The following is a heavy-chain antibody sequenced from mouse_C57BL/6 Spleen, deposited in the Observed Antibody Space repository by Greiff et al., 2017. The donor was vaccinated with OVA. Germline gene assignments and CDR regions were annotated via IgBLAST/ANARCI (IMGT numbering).Heavy chain of an antibody. Sequence: QVKLQQSGAELVKPGASVKISCKASGYAFSSYGMHWVKQRPGKGLEWIGQIYPGDGDTNYNGKFKGKATLTADKSSSTAYMQLISLTSEYSAVYFWARGCGHYYGISYDYAMDYWGQGTSVTVSS. J-gene: IGHJ4*01. V-gene: IGHV1-80*01. CDR3: ARGCGHYYGISYDYAMDY. D-gene: IGHD1-1*01. CDR2: IYPGDGDT. CDR1: GYAFSSYG.